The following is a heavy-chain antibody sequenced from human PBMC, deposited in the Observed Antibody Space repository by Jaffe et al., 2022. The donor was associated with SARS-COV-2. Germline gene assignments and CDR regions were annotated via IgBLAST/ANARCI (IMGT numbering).Heavy chain of an antibody. Sequence: QVQLVESGGGVVQPGRSLRLSCAASGFTFSSYGMHWVRQAPGKGLEWVAVISYDGSNKYYADSVKGRFTISRDNSKNTLYLQMNSLRAEDTAVYYCAKHYSNYAGGGMDVWGQGTTVTVSS. CDR1: GFTFSSYG. CDR3: AKHYSNYAGGGMDV. V-gene: IGHV3-30*18. D-gene: IGHD4-4*01. J-gene: IGHJ6*02. CDR2: ISYDGSNK.